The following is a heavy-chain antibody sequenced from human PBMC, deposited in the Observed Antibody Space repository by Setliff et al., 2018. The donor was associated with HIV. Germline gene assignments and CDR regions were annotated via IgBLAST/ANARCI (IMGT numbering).Heavy chain of an antibody. J-gene: IGHJ6*03. CDR1: GFTFTSSA. D-gene: IGHD3-10*01. V-gene: IGHV1-58*02. CDR2: IVVGSDNT. Sequence: SVKVSCKASGFTFTSSAMQWVRQARGQRLEWIGWIVVGSDNTNHAQKFQERVTITRDLSTSTAYMELSSLRSEDTAVYYCAAASNRRVRGVNLHYYYYMDVWGKGTTVTVSS. CDR3: AAASNRRVRGVNLHYYYYMDV.